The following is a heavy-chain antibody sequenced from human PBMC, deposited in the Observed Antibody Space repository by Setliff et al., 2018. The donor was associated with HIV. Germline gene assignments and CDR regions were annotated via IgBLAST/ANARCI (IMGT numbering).Heavy chain of an antibody. D-gene: IGHD2-15*01. CDR3: ARLLVAGMLFDY. Sequence: TLSLTCPVSGGFIISSTYFWGWIRQPPGKGLECIGNIYYSGSTSYNPSLKSRVTISVDTSKNQFSLKLSSVTAADTAVYYCARLLVAGMLFDYWGQGTLVTVSS. CDR2: IYYSGST. CDR1: GGFIISSTYF. J-gene: IGHJ4*02. V-gene: IGHV4-39*01.